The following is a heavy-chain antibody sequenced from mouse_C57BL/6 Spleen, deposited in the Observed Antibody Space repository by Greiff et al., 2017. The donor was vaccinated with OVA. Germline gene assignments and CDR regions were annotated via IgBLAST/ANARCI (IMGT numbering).Heavy chain of an antibody. CDR1: GYTFTDYY. Sequence: EVQLQQSGPELVKPGASVKISCKASGYTFTDYYMNWVKQSHGKSLEWIGDINPNNGGTSYNQKFKGKATLTVDKSSSTAYMELRSLTSEDSAVYYCASHGSSYLDYWGQGTTLTVSS. CDR3: ASHGSSYLDY. J-gene: IGHJ2*01. D-gene: IGHD1-1*01. V-gene: IGHV1-26*01. CDR2: INPNNGGT.